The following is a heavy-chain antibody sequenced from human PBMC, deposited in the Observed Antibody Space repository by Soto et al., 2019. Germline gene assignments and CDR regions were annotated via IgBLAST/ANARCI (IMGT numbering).Heavy chain of an antibody. D-gene: IGHD6-13*01. CDR1: AYTFTNFA. J-gene: IGHJ5*02. V-gene: IGHV1-18*01. CDR2: ISAYNGNT. CDR3: ARVGSAAGRINWFDP. Sequence: QVQLVQSGAEVKKPGASVKVSCKASAYTFTNFAISWVRQAPGQGLEWMGWISAYNGNTNYAQKLQGRVTMTTDTSTSTAYMELRSRRPDDTAVYYCARVGSAAGRINWFDPWGQGTLVTVSS.